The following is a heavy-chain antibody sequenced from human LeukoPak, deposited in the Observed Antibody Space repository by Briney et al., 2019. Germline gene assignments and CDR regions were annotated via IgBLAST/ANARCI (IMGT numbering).Heavy chain of an antibody. D-gene: IGHD5-12*01. CDR3: ARVGYSWNAFDI. V-gene: IGHV3-11*04. CDR2: ISSSGSTI. J-gene: IGHJ3*02. Sequence: GGSLRLSCAASGFTFGDHYMSWIRQAPGKGLEWVSYISSSGSTIYYADSLKGRFTISRDNAKNSLSLQMNSLRAEDTAVYYCARVGYSWNAFDIWGQGTIVTVSS. CDR1: GFTFGDHY.